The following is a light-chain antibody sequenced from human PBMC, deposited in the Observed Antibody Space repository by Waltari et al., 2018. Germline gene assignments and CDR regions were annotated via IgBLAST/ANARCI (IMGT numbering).Light chain of an antibody. CDR3: TAYTTSSTLVV. CDR1: NSDLGGYNY. V-gene: IGLV2-14*01. Sequence: QSALTPPPSVSGSPGQSITISCPGTNSDLGGYNYVSWYQQHPGKAPKRMIYEVSNRPSGVSNRFSGSKSANTASLTISGLQAEDEADYYCTAYTTSSTLVVFGGGTKLTVL. J-gene: IGLJ2*01. CDR2: EVS.